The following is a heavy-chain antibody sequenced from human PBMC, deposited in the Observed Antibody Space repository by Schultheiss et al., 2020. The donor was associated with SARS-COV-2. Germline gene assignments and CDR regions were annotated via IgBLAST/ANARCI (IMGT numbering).Heavy chain of an antibody. CDR2: ISSSSSYI. J-gene: IGHJ4*02. CDR1: GFTFSSYG. Sequence: GGSLRLSCAASGFTFSSYGMHWVRQAPGKGLEWVSSISSSSSYIYYADSVKGRFTISRDNAKNSLYLQMNSLRAEDTAVYYCARDWDQGGDYWGQGTLVTVSS. CDR3: ARDWDQGGDY. V-gene: IGHV3-21*01. D-gene: IGHD1-26*01.